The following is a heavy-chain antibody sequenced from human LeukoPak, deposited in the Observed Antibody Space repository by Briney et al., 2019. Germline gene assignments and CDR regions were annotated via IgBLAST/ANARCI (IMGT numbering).Heavy chain of an antibody. CDR1: GYTFTSYG. Sequence: ASVKVSCKASGYTFTSYGISWVRQAPGQGLEWMGWISAYNGNTNYAQKFQGRVTMTRDTSTSTVYMELSSLRSEDTAVYYCAREGSSYSPGFDYWGQGTLVTVSS. V-gene: IGHV1-18*01. D-gene: IGHD5-18*01. CDR3: AREGSSYSPGFDY. CDR2: ISAYNGNT. J-gene: IGHJ4*02.